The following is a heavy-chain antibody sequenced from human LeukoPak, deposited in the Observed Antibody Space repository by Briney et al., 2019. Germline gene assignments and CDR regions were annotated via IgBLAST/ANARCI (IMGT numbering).Heavy chain of an antibody. CDR3: ARVPLYIGIGHAFDI. D-gene: IGHD1-14*01. V-gene: IGHV4-34*01. J-gene: IGHJ3*02. CDR2: INHSGST. Sequence: SETLSLTCAVYGGSFSGYYWSWIRQPPGKGLEWIGEINHSGSTNYNPSLKSRVTISVDTSKNQFSLSLSSVTAADTAVYYCARVPLYIGIGHAFDIWGQGTTVTVSS. CDR1: GGSFSGYY.